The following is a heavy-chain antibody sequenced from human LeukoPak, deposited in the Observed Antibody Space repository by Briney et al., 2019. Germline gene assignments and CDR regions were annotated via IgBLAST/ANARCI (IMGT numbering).Heavy chain of an antibody. Sequence: ASETLSLTCAVYGGSFSGYYWSWIRQPPGKGLEWIGEINHSGSTNYNPSLKSRVTISVDTSKNQFSLKLSSVTAADTAVYYCARPSGSYYVYFDYWGQGTLVTVSS. CDR3: ARPSGSYYVYFDY. V-gene: IGHV4-34*01. J-gene: IGHJ4*02. CDR1: GGSFSGYY. D-gene: IGHD1-26*01. CDR2: INHSGST.